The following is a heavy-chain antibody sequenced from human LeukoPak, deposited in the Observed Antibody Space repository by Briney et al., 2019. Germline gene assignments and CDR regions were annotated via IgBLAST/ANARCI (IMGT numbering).Heavy chain of an antibody. J-gene: IGHJ4*02. V-gene: IGHV1-69*13. CDR3: AGXXCSSTSCYPDYFDY. CDR1: GYTFTRYG. D-gene: IGHD2-2*01. CDR2: IIPIFGTA. Sequence: GASVRVSCKASGYTFTRYGISWVRQAPGQGLEWMGGIIPIFGTANYAQKFQGRVTITADESTSTAYMELSSLRSEDTAVYYWAGXXCSSTSCYPDYFDYWGQGTLVTVSS.